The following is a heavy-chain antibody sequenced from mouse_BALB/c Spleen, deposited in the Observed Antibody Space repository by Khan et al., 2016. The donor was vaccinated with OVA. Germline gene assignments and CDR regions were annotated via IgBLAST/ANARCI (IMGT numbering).Heavy chain of an antibody. Sequence: QVQLQQSGAELAKPGASVKMSCKASGYTFTSYWMHWVHQSPGQGLEWIGYINPSPDYTEYTQKFKDKATLTADNSSSPAYMTLTSLPSEDSAVYYCTNHGSSSAGLTYWGQGTRVTVSA. D-gene: IGHD1-1*01. CDR2: INPSPDYT. CDR3: TNHGSSSAGLTY. CDR1: GYTFTSYW. J-gene: IGHJ3*01. V-gene: IGHV1-7*01.